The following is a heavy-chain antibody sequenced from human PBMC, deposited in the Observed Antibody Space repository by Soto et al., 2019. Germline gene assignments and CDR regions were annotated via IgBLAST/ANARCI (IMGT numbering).Heavy chain of an antibody. J-gene: IGHJ6*03. CDR2: MNPNSGNT. CDR3: ARGQVPSGSGTYYMDV. CDR1: GYTFTSYD. V-gene: IGHV1-8*01. Sequence: QVPLVQSGAEVKKPGASVKVSCKASGYTFTSYDINWVREATGQGLEWMGWMNPNSGNTGYAQKLQGRVTMTRNTSISTAYMELSSLRSEDTAVYYCARGQVPSGSGTYYMDVWGKGTTVTVSS. D-gene: IGHD1-26*01.